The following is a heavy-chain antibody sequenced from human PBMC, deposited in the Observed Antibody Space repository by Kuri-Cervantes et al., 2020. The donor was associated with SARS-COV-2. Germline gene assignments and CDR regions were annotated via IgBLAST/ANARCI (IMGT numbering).Heavy chain of an antibody. CDR2: INPSGGST. CDR1: GYTFTSYY. Sequence: ASVKVSCKASGYTFTSYYTHWVRQAPGQGLEWMGIINPSGGSTSYAQKFQGRVTMTRDTSTSTVYMELSSLRSEDTAVYYCAREDIVVVPAYYDDAFDIWGQGTMVTVSS. V-gene: IGHV1-46*01. J-gene: IGHJ3*02. D-gene: IGHD2-2*01. CDR3: AREDIVVVPAYYDDAFDI.